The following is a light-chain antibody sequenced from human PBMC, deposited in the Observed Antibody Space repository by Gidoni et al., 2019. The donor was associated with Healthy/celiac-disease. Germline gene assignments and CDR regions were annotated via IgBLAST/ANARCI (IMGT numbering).Light chain of an antibody. CDR2: AAS. V-gene: IGKV1-39*01. J-gene: IGKJ3*01. CDR3: QQSYSTPFT. CDR1: QSINSY. Sequence: DIQMTQSPSSLSASVGDRDIITCRASQSINSYLNWYQEKPGKAPKLLVYAASSLQSGVPSRFSGSGSGTDFTLTISSLQPEDFATYYCQQSYSTPFTFGPXTKVEIK.